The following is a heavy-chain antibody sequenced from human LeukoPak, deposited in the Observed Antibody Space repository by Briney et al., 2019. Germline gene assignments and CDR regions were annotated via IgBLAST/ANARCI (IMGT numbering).Heavy chain of an antibody. D-gene: IGHD3-22*01. CDR2: ISTSSTYI. V-gene: IGHV3-21*01. Sequence: KTGGSLRLSCAASGFTFSSYTMNWVRQAPGKGLEWVAFISTSSTYIYYADSVKGRFTISRDNAKNSLYLQMNSLRGDDTAVYYCARGDSSGYYFDYWGQGTLVTVSS. CDR3: ARGDSSGYYFDY. CDR1: GFTFSSYT. J-gene: IGHJ4*02.